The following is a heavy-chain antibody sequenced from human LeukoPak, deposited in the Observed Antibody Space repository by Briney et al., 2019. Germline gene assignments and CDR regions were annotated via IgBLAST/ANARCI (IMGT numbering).Heavy chain of an antibody. CDR2: IYPGDSDT. CDR1: GYSFTSYW. J-gene: IGHJ4*02. D-gene: IGHD2-15*01. CDR3: ARWKVAATRVSEYHFDY. V-gene: IGHV5-51*01. Sequence: GESLKISRKGSGYSFTSYWIGWVRPIPGKGLAWMGIIYPGDSDTRYSPSFQGQVTISADQSISTAYLPWSSLKASDTAMYYCARWKVAATRVSEYHFDYWGQGTLVTVSS.